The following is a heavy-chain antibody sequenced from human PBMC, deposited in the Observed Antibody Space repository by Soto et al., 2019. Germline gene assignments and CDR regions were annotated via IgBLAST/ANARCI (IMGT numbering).Heavy chain of an antibody. J-gene: IGHJ6*02. CDR1: AFTFSGSS. V-gene: IGHV1-58*01. CDR2: IALGSGKT. CDR3: ATNSGYYYDGMDV. Sequence: SVKVSCKASAFTFSGSSVQWVRQARGQTLEWMGWIALGSGKTNYAQKFLGRLTLTRDMSTSTAYMELNSLRSEDAAVYYCATNSGYYYDGMDVWGQGNTVTVSS. D-gene: IGHD3-22*01.